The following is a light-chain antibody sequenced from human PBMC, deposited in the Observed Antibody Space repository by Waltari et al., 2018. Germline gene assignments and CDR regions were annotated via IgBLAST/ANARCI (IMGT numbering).Light chain of an antibody. CDR3: QQYYSTPLT. CDR2: WAS. CDR1: QSVLYSTKNKNY. Sequence: DIVMTQSPDSLAVSLGETATINCKSSQSVLYSTKNKNYLAWYQQKPGQPPKLLIYWASTRESGVPGRFSGSGSGTDFTLTISSLQAEDVAVYYCQQYYSTPLTFGQGTRLEIK. J-gene: IGKJ5*01. V-gene: IGKV4-1*01.